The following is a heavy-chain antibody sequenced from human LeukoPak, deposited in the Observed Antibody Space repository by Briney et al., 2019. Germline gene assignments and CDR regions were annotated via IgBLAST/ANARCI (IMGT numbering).Heavy chain of an antibody. Sequence: SETLSLTCTVSGGSFSSYYWSWIRQPPGKGLEWIGYIYYSASTNYNPSLKSRVTISVDTSKNQFSLKLSSVTTADTAVYHCARGALQSGSHYGMDVWGQRTTVTVSS. J-gene: IGHJ6*02. V-gene: IGHV4-59*01. CDR2: IYYSAST. CDR1: GGSFSSYY. D-gene: IGHD1-26*01. CDR3: ARGALQSGSHYGMDV.